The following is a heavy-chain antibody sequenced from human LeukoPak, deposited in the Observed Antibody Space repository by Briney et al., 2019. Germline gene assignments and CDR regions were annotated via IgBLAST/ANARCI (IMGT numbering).Heavy chain of an antibody. V-gene: IGHV3-23*01. Sequence: PGGSLRLSCAASGFTFSSYAMSWVRQAPGKGLEWVSAISGSGGSTYYADSVKGRFTISRDNSKNTLYLQMNLRPEDTAVYYCAKGGRSSGLGFDYWGQGTLVTVSS. CDR2: ISGSGGST. CDR3: AKGGRSSGLGFDY. D-gene: IGHD6-19*01. CDR1: GFTFSSYA. J-gene: IGHJ4*02.